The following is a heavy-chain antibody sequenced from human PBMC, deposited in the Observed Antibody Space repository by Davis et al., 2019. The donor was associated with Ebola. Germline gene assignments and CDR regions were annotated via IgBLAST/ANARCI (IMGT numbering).Heavy chain of an antibody. D-gene: IGHD4-11*01. V-gene: IGHV3-66*01. Sequence: GESLKISCAASGFTVSSNYMSWVRQAPGKGLEWVSIIYSGGSTDYADSVKGRFTISRDSSKNTLYLQMNSLRAEDTAVYYCARDHLHPFDYWGQGTLVTVSS. CDR2: IYSGGST. CDR1: GFTVSSNY. CDR3: ARDHLHPFDY. J-gene: IGHJ4*02.